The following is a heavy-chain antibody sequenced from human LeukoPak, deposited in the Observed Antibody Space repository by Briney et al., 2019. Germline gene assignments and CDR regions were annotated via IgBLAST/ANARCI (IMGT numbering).Heavy chain of an antibody. D-gene: IGHD6-6*01. CDR2: IQYDGNYE. CDR1: GFTFSSYG. J-gene: IGHJ4*02. V-gene: IGHV3-30*02. CDR3: ANPNGSSSFDY. Sequence: GGSLRLSCAASGFTFSSYGIHWVRQAPGKGLEWMVFIQYDGNYEKYAESVRGRVTISRDNSKNTVYLQMNSLRVDDTAVYYCANPNGSSSFDYWGQGTLVTVSS.